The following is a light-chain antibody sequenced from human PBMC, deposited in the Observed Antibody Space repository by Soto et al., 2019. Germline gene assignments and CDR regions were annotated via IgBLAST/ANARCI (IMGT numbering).Light chain of an antibody. Sequence: EKAMTQSPAILSVSPGERATLSCRASQSVSSNLAWYQQKLGQAPRLLIYGASTRATGIPARFSGRGSGTEFTLTISSLQSEDFAVYYCQQYNNWPLTFGGGTKVEIK. CDR1: QSVSSN. CDR2: GAS. CDR3: QQYNNWPLT. J-gene: IGKJ4*01. V-gene: IGKV3-15*01.